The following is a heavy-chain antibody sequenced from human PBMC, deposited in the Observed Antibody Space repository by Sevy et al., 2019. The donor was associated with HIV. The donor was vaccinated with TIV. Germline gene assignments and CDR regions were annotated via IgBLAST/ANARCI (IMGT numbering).Heavy chain of an antibody. CDR2: IYTSGNT. CDR1: GFSVSSNY. Sequence: GGSLRLSCVASGFSVSSNYMAWVRQTPGRGLQYVSLIYTSGNTYYADSVKGRFTISRDDSRNTVFLEMNNLRVDDTALYYCATRQGTLIQWALHYWGPGALVTVSS. V-gene: IGHV3-53*01. J-gene: IGHJ4*02. CDR3: ATRQGTLIQWALHY. D-gene: IGHD1-26*01.